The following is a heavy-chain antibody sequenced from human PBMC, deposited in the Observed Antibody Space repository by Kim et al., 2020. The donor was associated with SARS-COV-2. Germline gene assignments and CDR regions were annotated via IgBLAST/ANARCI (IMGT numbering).Heavy chain of an antibody. CDR3: ASEVYYGSGSHSY. Sequence: GGSLRLSCAASGFTFSSYWMSWVRQAPGKGLEWVANIKQDGSEKYYVDSVKGRFTISRDNAKNSLYLQMNSLRAEDTAVYYCASEVYYGSGSHSYWGQGTLVTVSS. CDR2: IKQDGSEK. CDR1: GFTFSSYW. V-gene: IGHV3-7*01. D-gene: IGHD3-10*01. J-gene: IGHJ4*02.